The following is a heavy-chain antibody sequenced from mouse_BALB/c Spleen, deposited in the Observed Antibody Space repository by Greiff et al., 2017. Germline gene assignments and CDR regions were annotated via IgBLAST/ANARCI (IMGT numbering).Heavy chain of an antibody. V-gene: IGHV5-17*02. CDR2: ISSGSSTI. Sequence: EVKLMESGGGLVQPGGSRKLSCAASGFTFSSFGMHWVRQAPEKGLEWVAYISSGSSTIYYADTVKGRFTISRDNPKNTLFLQMTSLRSEDTAMYYCARDGSSPDYYAMDYWGQGTSVTVSS. CDR3: ARDGSSPDYYAMDY. J-gene: IGHJ4*01. CDR1: GFTFSSFG. D-gene: IGHD1-1*01.